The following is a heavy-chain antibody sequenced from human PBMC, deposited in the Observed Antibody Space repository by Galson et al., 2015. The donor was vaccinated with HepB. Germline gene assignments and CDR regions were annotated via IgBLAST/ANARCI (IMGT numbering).Heavy chain of an antibody. CDR3: ARDHGDNYWYFDL. CDR2: IIPIFGTA. Sequence: SVKVSCKASGGTFSSYAISWVRQAPGQGLEWMGGIIPIFGTANYAQKFQRRVTITADESTSTAYMELSSLRSEDTAVYYCARDHGDNYWYFDLWGRGTLVTVSS. CDR1: GGTFSSYA. D-gene: IGHD4-17*01. V-gene: IGHV1-69*13. J-gene: IGHJ2*01.